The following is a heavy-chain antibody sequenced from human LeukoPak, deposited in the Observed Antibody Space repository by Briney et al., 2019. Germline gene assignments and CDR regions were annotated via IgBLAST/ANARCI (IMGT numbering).Heavy chain of an antibody. CDR1: GGSISSSSYY. Sequence: NTSETLSLTCTVSGGSISSSSYYWGWIRQPPGKGLEWIGSIYYSGSTYYNPSLKSRVTISVDTSKNQFSLKLSSVTAADTAVYYCARDIAARPGSLYYYYYMDVWGKGTTVTVSS. CDR2: IYYSGST. V-gene: IGHV4-39*07. CDR3: ARDIAARPGSLYYYYYMDV. J-gene: IGHJ6*03. D-gene: IGHD6-6*01.